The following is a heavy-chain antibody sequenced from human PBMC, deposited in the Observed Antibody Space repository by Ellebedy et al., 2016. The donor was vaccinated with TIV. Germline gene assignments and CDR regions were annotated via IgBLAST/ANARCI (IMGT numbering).Heavy chain of an antibody. V-gene: IGHV3-33*01. CDR3: ARDKGYYHGSGNFDY. CDR1: GFTFSDYG. D-gene: IGHD3-10*01. J-gene: IGHJ4*02. CDR2: IWYDGSQK. Sequence: GESLKISCAASGFTFSDYGMHWVRQAPGKGLEWVAVIWYDGSQKYYADSVKGRFTISRDNSKNTLYLQMNSLRAEDTAVYYCARDKGYYHGSGNFDYWGQGTLVTVSS.